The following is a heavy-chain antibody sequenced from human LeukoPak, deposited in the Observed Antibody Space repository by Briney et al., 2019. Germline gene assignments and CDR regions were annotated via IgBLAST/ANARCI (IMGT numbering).Heavy chain of an antibody. V-gene: IGHV3-23*01. D-gene: IGHD3-22*01. CDR2: ISTSGGST. J-gene: IGHJ4*02. CDR1: GFTFSSYA. Sequence: SGESLRLSCAASGFTFSSYAMSWVRQAPGKGLEWVSGISTSGGSTSYADSVKGRFTISRDNPRNTLYMKMNSLRAEDTAVYYCAIMHPYYDGSGYWVQWGQGTLVTVSS. CDR3: AIMHPYYDGSGYWVQ.